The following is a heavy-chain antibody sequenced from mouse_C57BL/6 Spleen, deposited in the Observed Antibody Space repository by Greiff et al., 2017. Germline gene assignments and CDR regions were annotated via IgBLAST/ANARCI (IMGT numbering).Heavy chain of an antibody. CDR3: ARREPLGKTKLTGTGFAY. V-gene: IGHV1-26*01. D-gene: IGHD4-1*01. CDR1: GYTFTDYY. Sequence: EVQLQQSGPELVKPGASVKISCKASGYTFTDYYMNWVKQSHGKSLEWIGDINPNNGGTSYNQKFKGKATLTVDKSSSTAYMELRSLTSEDSAVYYCARREPLGKTKLTGTGFAYWGQGTLVTVSA. CDR2: INPNNGGT. J-gene: IGHJ3*01.